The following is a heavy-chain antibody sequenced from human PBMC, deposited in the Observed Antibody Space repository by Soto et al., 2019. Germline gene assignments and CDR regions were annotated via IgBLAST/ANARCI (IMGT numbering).Heavy chain of an antibody. J-gene: IGHJ4*02. CDR1: GFTFTSSA. Sequence: ASVNVSCKASGFTFTSSAMQWVRQARGQRLEWIGWIVVGSGNTNYAQKFQERVTITRDMSTSTAYMELSSLRSEDTAVYYCAAELNDFWSGWGYWGQGTLVTVSS. D-gene: IGHD3-3*01. CDR3: AAELNDFWSGWGY. V-gene: IGHV1-58*02. CDR2: IVVGSGNT.